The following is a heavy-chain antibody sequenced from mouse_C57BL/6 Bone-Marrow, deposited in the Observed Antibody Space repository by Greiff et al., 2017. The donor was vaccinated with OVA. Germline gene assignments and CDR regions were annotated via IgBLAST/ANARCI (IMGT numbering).Heavy chain of an antibody. Sequence: QVQLKESGAELVKPGASVKISCKASGYAFSSYWMNWVKQRPGKGLEWIGQIYPGDGDTNYNGKFKGKATLTADKSSSTAYMQLSSLTSEDSAVYFCARLRAQATSYYAMDYWGQGTSVTVSS. CDR1: GYAFSSYW. V-gene: IGHV1-80*01. CDR3: ARLRAQATSYYAMDY. CDR2: IYPGDGDT. J-gene: IGHJ4*01. D-gene: IGHD3-2*02.